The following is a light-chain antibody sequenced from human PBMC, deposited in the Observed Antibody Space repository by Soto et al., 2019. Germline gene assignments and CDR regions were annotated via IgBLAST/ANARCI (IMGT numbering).Light chain of an antibody. CDR2: DVN. J-gene: IGLJ1*01. CDR1: SSDVGGYNF. CDR3: TSYTTSGTYI. Sequence: SALTQPASVSGSPGQSITISCTGTSSDVGGYNFVSWYQHHPGKVPKLIIFDVNNRPSGISNRFSGSKSDNTASLTISGLQAEDEADYYCTSYTTSGTYILGTGTKLTVL. V-gene: IGLV2-14*03.